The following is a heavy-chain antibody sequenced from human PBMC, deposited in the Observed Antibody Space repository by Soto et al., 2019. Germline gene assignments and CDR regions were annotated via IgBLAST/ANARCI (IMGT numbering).Heavy chain of an antibody. Sequence: SETLSLTCAVYGGSFSGYYWTWIRQPPGKGLEWIGEINHSGRTNYNPSLKSQVTISLDTSENQFTLKVRSVTVADTAVYYCARDYPYYYDNSGYSGYFDYWGQGTLVTVSS. V-gene: IGHV4-34*01. CDR3: ARDYPYYYDNSGYSGYFDY. CDR2: INHSGRT. CDR1: GGSFSGYY. J-gene: IGHJ4*02. D-gene: IGHD3-22*01.